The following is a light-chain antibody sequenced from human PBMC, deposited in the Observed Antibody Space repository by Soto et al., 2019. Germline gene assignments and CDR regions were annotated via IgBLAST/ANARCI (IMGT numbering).Light chain of an antibody. V-gene: IGKV3-15*01. CDR1: YSVSNN. CDR2: GPX. J-gene: IGKJ5*01. CDR3: RQYNRWPTST. Sequence: EVVMTQSPATLSLSRGERATLSXRASYSVSNNLTWYQQRPGQXTRILXXGPXTRATGIPARFSGGGSGTEFTLTISSLQSEDFAVYYCRQYNRWPTSTFGQGTRLEIK.